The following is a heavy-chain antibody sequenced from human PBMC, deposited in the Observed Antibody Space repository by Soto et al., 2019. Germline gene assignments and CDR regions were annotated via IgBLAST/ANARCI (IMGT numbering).Heavy chain of an antibody. V-gene: IGHV4-4*07. CDR2: IYTSGST. CDR3: AREGASGFGMDV. D-gene: IGHD1-26*01. J-gene: IGHJ6*02. CDR1: GGSIRSYY. Sequence: QVQLQESGPGLVKPSETLSLTCNVSGGSIRSYYWSWVRQPAGKPLEWIGRIYTSGSTNYNPSLKSRVSMSVDTSKNQFSLEVISVTAADTAVYSCAREGASGFGMDVWGPGTTVTVSS.